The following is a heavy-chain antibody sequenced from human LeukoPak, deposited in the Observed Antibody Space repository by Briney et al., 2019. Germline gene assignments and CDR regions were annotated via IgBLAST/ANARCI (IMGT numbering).Heavy chain of an antibody. CDR1: GYTLNEVS. Sequence: ASVKVSCKVAGYTLNEVSMHWVRQAPGQGPEWMGWINFNTGDTNYAQRFQGRATMTRDTSINTAYMELSRLNSDDTAIYYCARYSYCGGDCYTFDYWGQGTLVTVSS. CDR3: ARYSYCGGDCYTFDY. CDR2: INFNTGDT. D-gene: IGHD2-21*02. J-gene: IGHJ4*02. V-gene: IGHV1-2*02.